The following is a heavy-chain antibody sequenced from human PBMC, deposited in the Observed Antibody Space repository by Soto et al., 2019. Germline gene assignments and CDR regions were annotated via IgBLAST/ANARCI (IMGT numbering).Heavy chain of an antibody. V-gene: IGHV3-30*18. Sequence: QVQLVESGGGVVQPGRSLRLSCAASGFSFRYYGMHWVRQAPGKGLELVALISYDGSDEYYADSVKGRFTISRDNSNNTLYLQMNSPKSEDTAVYYCAKDRRDYGGNIFDYWGQGTVVTVSS. CDR2: ISYDGSDE. CDR3: AKDRRDYGGNIFDY. D-gene: IGHD4-17*01. J-gene: IGHJ4*02. CDR1: GFSFRYYG.